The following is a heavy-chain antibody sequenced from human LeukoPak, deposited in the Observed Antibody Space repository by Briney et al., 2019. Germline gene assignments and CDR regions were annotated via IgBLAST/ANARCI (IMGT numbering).Heavy chain of an antibody. CDR3: ARQSISGSSLSYFDY. J-gene: IGHJ4*02. CDR2: IIPMDGTA. Sequence: SVKVSCKASGGTLSSYAISWVRQAPGQGLEWMGGIIPMDGTASYAQKFQGRVTITADESTSTAYMELSSLRSEDTAVYYCARQSISGSSLSYFDYWGQGTLVNVSS. D-gene: IGHD3-22*01. V-gene: IGHV1-69*13. CDR1: GGTLSSYA.